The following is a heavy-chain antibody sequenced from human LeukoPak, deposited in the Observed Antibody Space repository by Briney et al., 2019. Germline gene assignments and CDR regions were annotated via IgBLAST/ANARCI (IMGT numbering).Heavy chain of an antibody. CDR3: ASSGQCTNGLCRDVGYMDV. V-gene: IGHV4-61*05. CDR1: GGSISSSTYY. CDR2: IYYSGST. J-gene: IGHJ6*03. Sequence: SETLSLTCSVSGGSISSSTYYWGWIRQPPGKGLEWIGYIYYSGSTNYNPSLKSRVTISVDTSKNQFSLKLSSVTAADTAVYYCASSGQCTNGLCRDVGYMDVWGKGTTVTVSS. D-gene: IGHD2-8*01.